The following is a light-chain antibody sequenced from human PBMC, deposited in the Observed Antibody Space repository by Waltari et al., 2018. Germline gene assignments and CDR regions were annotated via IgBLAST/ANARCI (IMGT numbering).Light chain of an antibody. J-gene: IGLJ3*02. Sequence: QSPLTQPPSVSAAPGQRCTLSCSGTNDNIGLNLVSWYRQFPGAAPQLLIYEDDKRPSGIPDRFSASKSGTSATLAITGLQTGDEADYYCATWDVRLTPRHMFGGGTKVTVL. CDR2: EDD. CDR1: NDNIGLNL. V-gene: IGLV1-51*02. CDR3: ATWDVRLTPRHM.